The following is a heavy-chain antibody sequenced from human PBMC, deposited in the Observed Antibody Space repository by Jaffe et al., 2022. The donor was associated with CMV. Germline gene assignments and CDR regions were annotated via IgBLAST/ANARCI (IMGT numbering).Heavy chain of an antibody. CDR3: AHTTEGLLWFGELLSCRFDY. Sequence: QITLKESGPTLVKPTQTLTLTCTFSGFSLSTSGVGVGWIRQPPGKALEWLALIYWNDDKRYSPSLKSRLTITKDTSKNQVVLTMTNMDPVDTATYYCAHTTEGLLWFGELLSCRFDYWGQGTLVTVSS. D-gene: IGHD3-10*01. J-gene: IGHJ4*02. CDR2: IYWNDDK. V-gene: IGHV2-5*01. CDR1: GFSLSTSGVG.